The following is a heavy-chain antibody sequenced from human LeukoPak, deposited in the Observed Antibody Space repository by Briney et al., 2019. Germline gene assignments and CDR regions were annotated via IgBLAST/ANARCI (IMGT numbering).Heavy chain of an antibody. Sequence: GGSLRLSCAASGFTFSSHGMHWVRQTPAKGLEWVAFIRYDGSNKYYADSVKGRFIISRDNSKNSLYLQMNSLRAEDTAVYYCAGSRGSYYGFDYWGQGTLVTVSS. CDR1: GFTFSSHG. V-gene: IGHV3-30*02. D-gene: IGHD1-26*01. CDR3: AGSRGSYYGFDY. J-gene: IGHJ4*02. CDR2: IRYDGSNK.